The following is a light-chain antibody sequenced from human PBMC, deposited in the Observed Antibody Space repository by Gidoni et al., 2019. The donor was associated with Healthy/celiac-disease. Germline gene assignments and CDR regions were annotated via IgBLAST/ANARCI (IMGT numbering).Light chain of an antibody. V-gene: IGKV3-20*01. Sequence: IVLTQSPGTLSLSPGERATLSCRASQSVSSSYLAWYQQKPGQAPRLLIYGASSRATGIPDRFSGSGSGTDFTLTISRLEPEDFAVYYCQQYGSSPVTFGQGTVEIK. CDR1: QSVSSSY. CDR3: QQYGSSPVT. CDR2: GAS. J-gene: IGKJ1*01.